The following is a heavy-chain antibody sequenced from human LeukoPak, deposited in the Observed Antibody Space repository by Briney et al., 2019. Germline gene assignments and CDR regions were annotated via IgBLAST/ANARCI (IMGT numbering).Heavy chain of an antibody. CDR2: IIPILGIA. Sequence: SVKVSCKASGGTFSSYAISWVRQAPGQGLEWMGRIIPILGIANYAQKFQGRVTITADKSTSTAYMELSSLRSEDTAVYYCARATYYYGSGSYSDNWFDPWGQGTLVTVSS. J-gene: IGHJ5*02. V-gene: IGHV1-69*10. CDR1: GGTFSSYA. D-gene: IGHD3-10*01. CDR3: ARATYYYGSGSYSDNWFDP.